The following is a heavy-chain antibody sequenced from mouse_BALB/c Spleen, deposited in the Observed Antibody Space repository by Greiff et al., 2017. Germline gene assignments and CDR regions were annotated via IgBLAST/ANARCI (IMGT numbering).Heavy chain of an antibody. CDR3: ARSLTTVVDSWFAY. Sequence: EVQRVESGGGLVQPGGSRKLSCAASGFTFSSFGMHWVRQAPEKGLEWVAYISSGSSTIYYADTVKGRFTISRDNPKNTLFLQMTSLRSEDTAMYYCARSLTTVVDSWFAYWGQGTLVTVSA. D-gene: IGHD1-1*01. CDR2: ISSGSSTI. CDR1: GFTFSSFG. V-gene: IGHV5-17*02. J-gene: IGHJ3*01.